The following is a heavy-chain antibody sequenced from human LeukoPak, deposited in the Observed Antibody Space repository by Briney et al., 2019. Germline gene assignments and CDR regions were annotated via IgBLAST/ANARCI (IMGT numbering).Heavy chain of an antibody. J-gene: IGHJ3*02. D-gene: IGHD6-13*01. V-gene: IGHV3-23*01. CDR3: AKEPRGMAAAGTRAFDI. Sequence: GGSLRLSCAASGFTFSNYAMSWVRQAPGKGLEWVSAISGSGGSTYYADSVKGRFTISRDNSKNTLYLQMNSLRAEDTAVYYCAKEPRGMAAAGTRAFDIWGQGTMVTVSS. CDR1: GFTFSNYA. CDR2: ISGSGGST.